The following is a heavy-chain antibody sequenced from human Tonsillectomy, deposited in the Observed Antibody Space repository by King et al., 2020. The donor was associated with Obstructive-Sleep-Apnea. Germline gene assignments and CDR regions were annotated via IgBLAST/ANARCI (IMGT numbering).Heavy chain of an antibody. CDR3: ARAYQYCSSTSCPFNAFDI. D-gene: IGHD2-2*01. CDR1: GFTFSSYS. V-gene: IGHV3-48*04. CDR2: ISSSSSTI. J-gene: IGHJ3*02. Sequence: QLVQSGGGLVQPGGSLRLSCAASGFTFSSYSMNWVRQAPGKGLEWVSYISSSSSTIYYADSVKGRFTISRDNAKNSLYLQMNSLRAEDTAVYYCARAYQYCSSTSCPFNAFDIWGQGTMVTVSS.